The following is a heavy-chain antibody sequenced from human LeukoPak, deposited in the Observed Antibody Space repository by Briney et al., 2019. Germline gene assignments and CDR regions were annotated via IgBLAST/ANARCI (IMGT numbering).Heavy chain of an antibody. CDR3: ARGPHYYDSSGYYSTFDY. CDR2: ISGSGDST. D-gene: IGHD3-22*01. V-gene: IGHV3-23*01. CDR1: GFTFSAYA. J-gene: IGHJ4*02. Sequence: GGSLRLSCAASGFTFSAYAMTWVRQAPGKGLEWVSAISGSGDSTFYADSVKGRFTISRDNSKNTLYLQMNSLRAEDTAVYYCARGPHYYDSSGYYSTFDYWGQGTLVTVSS.